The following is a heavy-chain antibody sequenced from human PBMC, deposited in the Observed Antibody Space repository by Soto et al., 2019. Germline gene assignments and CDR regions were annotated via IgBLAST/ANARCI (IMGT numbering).Heavy chain of an antibody. J-gene: IGHJ4*02. CDR2: ISYDGSNK. CDR1: GFTFSSYA. Sequence: GGSLRLSCAASGFTFSSYAMHWVRQAPGKGLEWVAVISYDGSNKYYADSVKGRFTISRDNSKNTLYLQMNSLRAEDTAVYYCARARYSSGWYGRIFDYWGQGTLLTVYS. CDR3: ARARYSSGWYGRIFDY. V-gene: IGHV3-30-3*01. D-gene: IGHD6-19*01.